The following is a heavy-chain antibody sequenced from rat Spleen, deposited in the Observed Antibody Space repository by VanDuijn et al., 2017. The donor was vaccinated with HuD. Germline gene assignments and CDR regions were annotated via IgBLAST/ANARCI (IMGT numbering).Heavy chain of an antibody. Sequence: EVQLVESGGGLVQPGNSLKLSCAASGFTFSDYAMAWVRQSPKKGLEWVASISYEGSSTYYGDSVKGRFTISRDNAKSTLYLQMNSLRSEDTATYYCARHKGYSSYYFDYWGQGVMVTVSS. D-gene: IGHD1-8*01. J-gene: IGHJ2*01. V-gene: IGHV5-22*01. CDR2: ISYEGSST. CDR3: ARHKGYSSYYFDY. CDR1: GFTFSDYA.